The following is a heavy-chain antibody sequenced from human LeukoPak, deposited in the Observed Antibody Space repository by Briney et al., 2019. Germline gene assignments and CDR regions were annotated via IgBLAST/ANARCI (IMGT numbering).Heavy chain of an antibody. D-gene: IGHD4-17*01. CDR3: VSLTTVTAGDY. Sequence: SETLSLTCAVSGGSISSSRWWHWVRQPPGKGLEWIGQIYHGGSTNYNPSLKSRVNISMDKSKNQFPLRLSSVTAADTAVYYCVSLTTVTAGDYWGQGTLVAVSS. CDR2: IYHGGST. J-gene: IGHJ4*02. V-gene: IGHV4-4*02. CDR1: GGSISSSRW.